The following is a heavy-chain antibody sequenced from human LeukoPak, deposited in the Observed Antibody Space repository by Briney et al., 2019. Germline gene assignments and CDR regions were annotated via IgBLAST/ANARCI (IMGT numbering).Heavy chain of an antibody. CDR3: AKGGYCSGGSCYPFDY. CDR2: ISGSGGRT. CDR1: GFTFSSYA. V-gene: IGHV3-23*01. Sequence: TGGTLRLSCAASGFTFSSYAMSWVRQVPGKGLEWVTSISGSGGRTYYADSVKGRFTISRDNSKNTLYLQMNSLRAEDTAVYYCAKGGYCSGGSCYPFDYWGQGTLVTVSS. D-gene: IGHD2-15*01. J-gene: IGHJ4*02.